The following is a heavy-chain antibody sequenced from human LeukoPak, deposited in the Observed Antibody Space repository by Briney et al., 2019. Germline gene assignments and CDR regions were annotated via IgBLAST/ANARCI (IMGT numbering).Heavy chain of an antibody. CDR2: MNPNSGNT. D-gene: IGHD3-10*01. Sequence: ASVKVSCTASGYTFTSYDINWVRQATGQGLEWLGWMNPNSGNTGYAQKFQGRVTMTRNTSISTAYMELSSLRSEDTAVYYCARGDYYGSGSYCYFDYWGQGTLVTVSS. V-gene: IGHV1-8*01. CDR3: ARGDYYGSGSYCYFDY. J-gene: IGHJ4*02. CDR1: GYTFTSYD.